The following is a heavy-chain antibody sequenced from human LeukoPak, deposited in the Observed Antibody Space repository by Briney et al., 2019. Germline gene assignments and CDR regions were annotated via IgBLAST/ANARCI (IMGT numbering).Heavy chain of an antibody. CDR1: GLTFTIYG. V-gene: IGHV3-30*04. D-gene: IGHD2-8*02. J-gene: IGHJ4*02. CDR2: ISSDGRDI. CDR3: ARDSLLSPGTGGSLDY. Sequence: GRSLRLSCTASGLTFTIYGLHWVRQAPGEGLEWVSLISSDGRDIQYTHSVKGRFTISRDNSKNTLYLQMNSLRTEDTAIYYCARDSLLSPGTGGSLDYWGQGTLVTVSS.